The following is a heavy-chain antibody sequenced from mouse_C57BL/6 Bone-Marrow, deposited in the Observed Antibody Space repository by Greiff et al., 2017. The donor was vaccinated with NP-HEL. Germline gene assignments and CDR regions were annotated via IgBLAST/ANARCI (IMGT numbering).Heavy chain of an antibody. CDR2: INPYNGGT. J-gene: IGHJ1*03. CDR3: ARKAYSNYVGWYFDV. Sequence: SGPVLVKPGASVKMSCKASGYTFTDYYMNWVKQSHGKSLEWIGVINPYNGGTSYNQKFKGKATLTVDKSSSTADMELNSLTSEDSAVYYCARKAYSNYVGWYFDVWGTGTAVTVSS. CDR1: GYTFTDYY. V-gene: IGHV1-19*01. D-gene: IGHD2-5*01.